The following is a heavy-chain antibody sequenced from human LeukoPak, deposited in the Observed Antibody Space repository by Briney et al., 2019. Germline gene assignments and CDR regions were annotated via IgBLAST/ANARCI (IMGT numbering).Heavy chain of an antibody. CDR3: ARDRWFGELSP. CDR1: GFTFSSYS. J-gene: IGHJ5*02. D-gene: IGHD3-10*01. V-gene: IGHV3-21*01. Sequence: GGSLRLSCAASGFTFSSYSMNWVRQAPGKGLEWVSSISSSSNYIYYADSVKGRFTISRDNAKNSLYLQMNSLRAEDTAVYYCARDRWFGELSPWGQGTLVTVSS. CDR2: ISSSSNYI.